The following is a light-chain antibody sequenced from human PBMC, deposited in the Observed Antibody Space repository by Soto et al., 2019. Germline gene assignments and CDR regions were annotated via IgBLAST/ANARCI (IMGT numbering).Light chain of an antibody. CDR1: SSDVGGYNY. CDR2: DVN. Sequence: QSVLPQPASVSGSPGQSITISCTGTSSDVGGYNYVSWYQHHPDKAPKLMIYDVNNRPSGVSHRFSGSKSGNTASLTISGLQAEDEAAYYCSSYSSTNTRLVFGGGTKLTVL. V-gene: IGLV2-14*03. J-gene: IGLJ2*01. CDR3: SSYSSTNTRLV.